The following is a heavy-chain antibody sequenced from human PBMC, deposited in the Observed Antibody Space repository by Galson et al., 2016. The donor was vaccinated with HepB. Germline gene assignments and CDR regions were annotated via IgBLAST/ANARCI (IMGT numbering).Heavy chain of an antibody. J-gene: IGHJ4*02. Sequence: PALVKPTQTLTLTCTFSAFSLSTSGEGVGWIRQPPGKALEWLALIYWDDDKRYSPSLKTRLNITKDTSKNQVVLTMTNVDPGDTGTYSCVHRPPYCSSTSCRSVYFDYWGQGTLVTVSS. V-gene: IGHV2-5*02. CDR1: AFSLSTSGEG. CDR3: VHRPPYCSSTSCRSVYFDY. CDR2: IYWDDDK. D-gene: IGHD2-2*01.